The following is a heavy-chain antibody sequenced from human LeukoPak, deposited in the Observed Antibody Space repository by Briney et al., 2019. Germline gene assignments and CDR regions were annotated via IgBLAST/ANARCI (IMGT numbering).Heavy chain of an antibody. J-gene: IGHJ4*02. CDR2: IYYSGST. CDR1: GGSISSYY. V-gene: IGHV4-59*08. Sequence: PSETLSLTCTVSGGSISSYYWSWIRQPPGKGLEWIGYIYYSGSTNYNPSLKSRVTISVDTSKNQFSLKLSSVTAADTAVYYCAGTYGSGSWYYFDYWGQGTLVAVSS. CDR3: AGTYGSGSWYYFDY. D-gene: IGHD3-10*01.